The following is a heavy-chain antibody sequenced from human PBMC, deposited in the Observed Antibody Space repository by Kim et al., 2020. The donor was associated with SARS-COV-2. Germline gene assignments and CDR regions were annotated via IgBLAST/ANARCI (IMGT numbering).Heavy chain of an antibody. V-gene: IGHV3-53*01. CDR2: IYSGGST. Sequence: GGSLRLSCAASGFTVSSNYMSWVRQAPGKGLEWVSVIYSGGSTYYADSVKGRFTISRDNSKNTLYLQMNSLRAEDTAVYYCARSMVYAIRYYYGMDVWGQGTTVTVSS. J-gene: IGHJ6*02. D-gene: IGHD2-8*01. CDR3: ARSMVYAIRYYYGMDV. CDR1: GFTVSSNY.